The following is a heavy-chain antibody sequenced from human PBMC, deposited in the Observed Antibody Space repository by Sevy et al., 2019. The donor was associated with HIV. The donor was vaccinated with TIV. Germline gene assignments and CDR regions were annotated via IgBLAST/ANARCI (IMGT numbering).Heavy chain of an antibody. CDR2: INLDGGQK. CDR3: ARDPDPVPGVAFDV. CDR1: GSSFGIHW. V-gene: IGHV3-7*01. J-gene: IGHJ3*01. Sequence: GGSLRLSCVASGSSFGIHWMSWVRQAPGKGLEWVAKINLDGGQKSYVDSVKGRFTISRDNAKSSLYLQMNSLRVEDTALYYCARDPDPVPGVAFDVWGQGTMVTVS.